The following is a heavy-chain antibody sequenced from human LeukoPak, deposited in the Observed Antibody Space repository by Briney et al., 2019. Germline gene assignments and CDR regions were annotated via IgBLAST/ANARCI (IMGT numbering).Heavy chain of an antibody. CDR1: GFTFSIYG. CDR3: ASYRFGEVDY. V-gene: IGHV3-48*04. D-gene: IGHD3-10*01. CDR2: ISSSSNTI. Sequence: PGGSLRLSCAASGFTFSIYGMNWVRQAPGKGLEWISYISSSSNTIYYAHSVQGRFTISRDNAKNSLYLQMNSLRAEDTAVYYCASYRFGEVDYWGQGTLVTVSS. J-gene: IGHJ4*02.